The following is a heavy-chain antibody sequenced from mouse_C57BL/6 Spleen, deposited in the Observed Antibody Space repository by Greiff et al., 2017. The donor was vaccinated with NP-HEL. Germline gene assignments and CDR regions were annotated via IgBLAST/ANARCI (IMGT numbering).Heavy chain of an antibody. J-gene: IGHJ4*01. V-gene: IGHV1-82*01. CDR3: ARSLLLRGDYYAMDY. CDR1: GYAFSSSW. CDR2: IYPGDGDT. Sequence: QVQLKESGPELVKPGASVKISCKASGYAFSSSWMNWVKQRPGKGLEWIGRIYPGDGDTNYNGKFKGKATLTADKSSSTAYMQLSSLTSEDSAVYFCARSLLLRGDYYAMDYWGQGTSVTVSS. D-gene: IGHD1-1*01.